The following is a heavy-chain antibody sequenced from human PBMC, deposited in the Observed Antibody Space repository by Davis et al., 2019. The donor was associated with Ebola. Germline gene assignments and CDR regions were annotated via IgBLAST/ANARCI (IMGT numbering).Heavy chain of an antibody. CDR2: ISGSGGST. J-gene: IGHJ6*02. D-gene: IGHD5-18*01. V-gene: IGHV3-23*01. CDR3: ARGVAAMVTGWYYYGMDV. CDR1: GFTFSSYA. Sequence: GESLKISCAASGFTFSSYAMSWVRQAPGKGLEWVSAISGSGGSTYYADSVKGRFTISRDNAKNSLYLQMNSLRAEDTAVYYCARGVAAMVTGWYYYGMDVWGQGTTVTVSS.